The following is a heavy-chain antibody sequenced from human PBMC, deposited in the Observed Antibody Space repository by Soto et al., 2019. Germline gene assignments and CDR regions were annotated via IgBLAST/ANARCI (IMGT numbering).Heavy chain of an antibody. CDR2: MNPINGAT. Sequence: QVQLVQSGAEAKQSGASVKVSCKASGYDFTAYDINWVRQASGQGLEWMGWMNPINGATGTARRFQGRVSLSRNTATDTAYLELTSLRSDDTAVYYCGRGPSPRAPAGGTPYYYAMDVW. J-gene: IGHJ6*01. D-gene: IGHD6-13*01. CDR1: GYDFTAYD. CDR3: GRGPSPRAPAGGTPYYYAMDV. V-gene: IGHV1-8*02.